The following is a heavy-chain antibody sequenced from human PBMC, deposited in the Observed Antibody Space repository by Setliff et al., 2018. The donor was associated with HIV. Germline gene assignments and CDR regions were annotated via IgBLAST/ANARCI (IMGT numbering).Heavy chain of an antibody. CDR3: TRELGGGYNFRFDY. Sequence: GGSLRLSCTASGFTFGDYAVSWVRQAPGKGLEWVGFIRSKAYGGTTEYAASVEGRFTISRDDSKSIAYLQMNSLKTEDTAVYYCTRELGGGYNFRFDYWGQGTTVTVSS. CDR1: GFTFGDYA. V-gene: IGHV3-49*04. CDR2: IRSKAYGGTT. J-gene: IGHJ4*03. D-gene: IGHD5-12*01.